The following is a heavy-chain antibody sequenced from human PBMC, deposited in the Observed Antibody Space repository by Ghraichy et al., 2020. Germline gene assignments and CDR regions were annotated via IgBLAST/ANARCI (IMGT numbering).Heavy chain of an antibody. CDR2: ISGSGGST. J-gene: IGHJ6*02. CDR3: AKSGRNCSSTSCYILTPYYYYYGMDV. V-gene: IGHV3-23*01. Sequence: GGSLRLSCAASGFTFISYAMSWVRQAPGKGLEWVSAISGSGGSTYYADSVKGRFTISRDNSKNTLYLQMNSLRAEDTAVYYCAKSGRNCSSTSCYILTPYYYYYGMDVWGQGTTVTVSS. CDR1: GFTFISYA. D-gene: IGHD2-2*02.